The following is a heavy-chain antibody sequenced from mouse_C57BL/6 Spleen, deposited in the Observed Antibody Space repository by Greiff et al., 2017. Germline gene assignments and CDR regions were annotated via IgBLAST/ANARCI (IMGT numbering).Heavy chain of an antibody. CDR1: GYTFTGYW. CDR2: IHPDSGST. Sequence: VQLQQPGAELVKPGASVKLSCKASGYTFTGYWMHWVKQRPGQGLEWIGMIHPDSGSTNYNETFKNKATLTVDKSSSTAYMQLSRLTSEDSAIYYCARQGEYSMDYWGQGTSVTVSS. J-gene: IGHJ4*01. V-gene: IGHV1-64*01. CDR3: ARQGEYSMDY.